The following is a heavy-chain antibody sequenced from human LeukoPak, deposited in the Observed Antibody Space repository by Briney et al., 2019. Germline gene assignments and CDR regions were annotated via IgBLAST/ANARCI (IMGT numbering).Heavy chain of an antibody. J-gene: IGHJ4*02. V-gene: IGHV3-23*01. CDR3: AKGLDVLRYFDWKFDY. Sequence: PGASLRLSCAASGFTFSSYAMSWVRQAPGKGLEWVSAISGSGGSTYYADSVKGRFTISRDNSKNTLYLQMNSLRAEDTAVYYCAKGLDVLRYFDWKFDYWGQGTLVTVSS. CDR1: GFTFSSYA. D-gene: IGHD3-9*01. CDR2: ISGSGGST.